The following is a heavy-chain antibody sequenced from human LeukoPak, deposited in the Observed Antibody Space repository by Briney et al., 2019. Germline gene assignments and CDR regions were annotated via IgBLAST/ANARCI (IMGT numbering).Heavy chain of an antibody. J-gene: IGHJ5*02. CDR2: INPNSGGT. Sequence: GASVKVSCKASGYTFTGYYLHWVRQAPGQGLEWMGWINPNSGGTNYAQKFQGRVSMTRDTSISTAYMELSRLRSDDTAVYYCASGGRISSERGNWFDPWGQGTLVTVSS. V-gene: IGHV1-2*02. CDR3: ASGGRISSERGNWFDP. D-gene: IGHD3-10*01. CDR1: GYTFTGYY.